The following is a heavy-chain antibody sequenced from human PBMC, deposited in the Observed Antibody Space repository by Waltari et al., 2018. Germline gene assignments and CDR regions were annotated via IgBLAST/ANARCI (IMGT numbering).Heavy chain of an antibody. V-gene: IGHV1-46*01. J-gene: IGHJ4*02. CDR3: AICRDGYNFGFHCPFDY. Sequence: QVQLVQSGAEVKKPGASVKVSCKASGYTFTSYYMHWVRQAPGQGLEWMGIINPSGGSTSYAQKFQGRVTMTRDTSTSTVYMELSSLRSEDTAVYYCAICRDGYNFGFHCPFDYWGQGTLVTVSS. CDR1: GYTFTSYY. D-gene: IGHD5-12*01. CDR2: INPSGGST.